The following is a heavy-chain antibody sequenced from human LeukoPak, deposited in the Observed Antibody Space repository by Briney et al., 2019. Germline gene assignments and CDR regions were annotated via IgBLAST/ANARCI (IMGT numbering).Heavy chain of an antibody. D-gene: IGHD1-20*01. V-gene: IGHV3-9*01. Sequence: GGSLRLSCAASGFTFDDYAMHWVRQAPGKGLEWVSGISWNSGSIGYADSVKGRFTISRDNAKNSLYLQMNSLRAEDTALYYCAKGAFFNRNDGYYFDYWGQGTLVTVSS. CDR2: ISWNSGSI. CDR3: AKGAFFNRNDGYYFDY. J-gene: IGHJ4*02. CDR1: GFTFDDYA.